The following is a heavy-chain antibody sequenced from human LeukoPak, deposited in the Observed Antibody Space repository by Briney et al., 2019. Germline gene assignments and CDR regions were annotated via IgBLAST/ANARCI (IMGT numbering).Heavy chain of an antibody. CDR1: GFTFSNYA. D-gene: IGHD3-10*01. CDR3: AKDRRAGSYDY. Sequence: GGSLRLSCAASGFTFSNYALSWIRQAPGKGLEWVSDINGSGGSTYYADSVKGRFTISRDNSKNTMYLQVNSLRAEDTAVYYCAKDRRAGSYDYWGQGTLVTVSS. V-gene: IGHV3-23*01. CDR2: INGSGGST. J-gene: IGHJ4*02.